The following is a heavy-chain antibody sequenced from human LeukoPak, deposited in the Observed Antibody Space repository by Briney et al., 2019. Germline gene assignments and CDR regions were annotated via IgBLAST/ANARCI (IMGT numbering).Heavy chain of an antibody. V-gene: IGHV3-23*01. D-gene: IGHD6-13*01. CDR3: AKGQQLAPGY. Sequence: GGSLRLSCAASGFTFGSYAMSWVRQAPGKGLEWVSAISGSGGSTYYADSVKGRFTISRDNSKNTLYLQMSSLRAEDTAVYYCAKGQQLAPGYWGQGTLVTVSS. J-gene: IGHJ4*02. CDR2: ISGSGGST. CDR1: GFTFGSYA.